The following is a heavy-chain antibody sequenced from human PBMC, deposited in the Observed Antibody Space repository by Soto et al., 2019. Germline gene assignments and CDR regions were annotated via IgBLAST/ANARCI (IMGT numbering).Heavy chain of an antibody. D-gene: IGHD3-10*01. Sequence: PGESLKISCKGSGYSFTSYWIGWVRQMPGKGLEWMGIIYPGDSATRYSPSFQGQVTISADKSISTAYLQWSSLKASDTAMYYCARDRYYYGSGSFFYGMDVRGQGTTVTVSS. CDR1: GYSFTSYW. CDR3: ARDRYYYGSGSFFYGMDV. CDR2: IYPGDSAT. J-gene: IGHJ6*02. V-gene: IGHV5-51*01.